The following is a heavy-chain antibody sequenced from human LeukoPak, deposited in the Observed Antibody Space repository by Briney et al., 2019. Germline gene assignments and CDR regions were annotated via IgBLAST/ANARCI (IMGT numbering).Heavy chain of an antibody. CDR3: ARGRVTGY. Sequence: SETLSLTCSVSGGSLSGYYWSWNRQPPGKGLGWIGSIHYNGGTDYNTSLKTRVTISLDTSRSQFSLKLGSVTAADTAVYYCARGRVTGYWGQGALVTVSS. D-gene: IGHD3-9*01. V-gene: IGHV4-59*01. J-gene: IGHJ4*02. CDR2: IHYNGGT. CDR1: GGSLSGYY.